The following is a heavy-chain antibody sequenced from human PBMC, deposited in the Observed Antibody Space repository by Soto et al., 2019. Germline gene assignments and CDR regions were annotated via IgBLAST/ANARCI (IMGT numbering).Heavy chain of an antibody. J-gene: IGHJ4*02. V-gene: IGHV3-66*01. CDR1: GFTVSNNY. D-gene: IGHD3-16*01. CDR3: EAYSHKGY. Sequence: EEQLVESGGDLVQPGGSLRLSCAASGFTVSNNYMSWVRQAPGKGLEWVSLIYSGGSTYYADAVKGRFTISRDSSKNTLFLQMNSLRAKDTAMYYCEAYSHKGYWGQGTLVTVSS. CDR2: IYSGGST.